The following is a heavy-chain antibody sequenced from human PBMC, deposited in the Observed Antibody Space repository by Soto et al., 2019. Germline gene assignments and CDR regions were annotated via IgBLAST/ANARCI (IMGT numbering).Heavy chain of an antibody. CDR2: IIPIFGTA. V-gene: IGHV1-69*12. J-gene: IGHJ4*02. CDR1: GGTFSSYA. D-gene: IGHD4-17*01. Sequence: QVPLVQSGAEVKKPGSSVKVSCKASGGTFSSYAISWVRQAPGQGLEWMGGIIPIFGTANYAQKFQGRVTITADESXXTAYMELRSLRSEDTAVYYCASGPNDYLHYSPFDYWGQGTLVTVSS. CDR3: ASGPNDYLHYSPFDY.